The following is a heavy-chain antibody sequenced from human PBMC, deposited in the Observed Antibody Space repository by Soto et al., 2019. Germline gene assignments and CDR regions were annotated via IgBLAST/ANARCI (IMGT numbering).Heavy chain of an antibody. CDR1: GYTFTSYG. V-gene: IGHV1-18*01. D-gene: IGHD3-10*01. CDR2: ISAYNGNT. CDR3: ARVGTPRITMVRGVIINWFDP. J-gene: IGHJ5*02. Sequence: ASVKVSCKASGYTFTSYGISWVRQAPGQGLEWMGWISAYNGNTNYAPKLQGRVTMTTDTSTSTAYMELRSLRSDDTAVYYCARVGTPRITMVRGVIINWFDPWGQGTLVTVSS.